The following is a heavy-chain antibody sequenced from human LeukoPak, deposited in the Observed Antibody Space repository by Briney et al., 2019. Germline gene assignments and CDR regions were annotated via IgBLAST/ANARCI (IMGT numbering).Heavy chain of an antibody. CDR1: GFTVSSSY. CDR2: IYSGGST. V-gene: IGHV3-66*01. Sequence: GGSLRLSCAASGFTVSSSYMSWVRQAPGKGLEWVSVIYSGGSTYYADSVKGRFTISRDNSKNTLYLQMNSLRAEDTAVYYCARDNHYYGSGSYDYWGQGTLVTVSS. D-gene: IGHD3-10*01. J-gene: IGHJ4*02. CDR3: ARDNHYYGSGSYDY.